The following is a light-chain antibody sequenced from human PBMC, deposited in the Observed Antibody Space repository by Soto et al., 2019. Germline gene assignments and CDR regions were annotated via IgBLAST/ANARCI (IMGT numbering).Light chain of an antibody. V-gene: IGLV2-14*01. CDR1: SSDVGGYNF. J-gene: IGLJ2*01. CDR2: EVS. Sequence: QSVLTQPASVSGSPGQSITISCTGTSSDVGGYNFVSWYQQHPGKAPKLMIYEVSDRPSGISNRFSGSKSGNTASLTISGLQADDEADYYCSSYTTSTTHVVFGGGTQLTVL. CDR3: SSYTTSTTHVV.